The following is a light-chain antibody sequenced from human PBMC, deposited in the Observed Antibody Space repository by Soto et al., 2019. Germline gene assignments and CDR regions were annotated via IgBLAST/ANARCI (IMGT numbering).Light chain of an antibody. CDR3: CSYATSNTRQIV. Sequence: QSALTQPASVSGSPGQSITISCTGTSSDVGGYNYVSWYQQHPGKAPKFMIYDVSSRPSGVSNRFSGSKSGKTASLTISGLQAEDEADYYCCSYATSNTRQIVFGTGTKVTVL. J-gene: IGLJ1*01. CDR2: DVS. CDR1: SSDVGGYNY. V-gene: IGLV2-14*03.